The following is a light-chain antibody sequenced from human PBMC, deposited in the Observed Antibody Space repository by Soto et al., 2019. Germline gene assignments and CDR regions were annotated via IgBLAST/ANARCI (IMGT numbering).Light chain of an antibody. CDR3: SSYAGSNNFV. CDR2: EVT. J-gene: IGLJ1*01. CDR1: SSDIGPYNY. V-gene: IGLV2-8*01. Sequence: QSVLTQPASVSGSPGQSITISCTGTSSDIGPYNYVSWYQQHPGKAPKLIIYEVTNRPSGVPDRFSGSKSGNTASLTVSGLQAEDEADYYCSSYAGSNNFVFGTGTKLTVL.